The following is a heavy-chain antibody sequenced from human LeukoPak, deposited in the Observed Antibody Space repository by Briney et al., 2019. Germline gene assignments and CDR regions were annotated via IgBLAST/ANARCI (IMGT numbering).Heavy chain of an antibody. CDR2: IYYSGST. CDR1: GGSISSGDYY. J-gene: IGHJ4*02. V-gene: IGHV4-30-4*01. Sequence: SETLSLTCTVSGGSISSGDYYWSWIRQPPGKGLEWIGYIYYSGSTYYNPSLKSRVTISVDTSKNQFSLKLSSVTAADTAVYYCARDNGYGQLDSWGQGTLVTVSS. D-gene: IGHD2-15*01. CDR3: ARDNGYGQLDS.